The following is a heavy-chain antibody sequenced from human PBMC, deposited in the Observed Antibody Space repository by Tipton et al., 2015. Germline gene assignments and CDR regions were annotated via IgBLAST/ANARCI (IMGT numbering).Heavy chain of an antibody. CDR1: GYSISSGYY. Sequence: GLVKPSETLSLTCDVSGYSISSGYYWSWIRQPPGKGLEWIGSFFHSGNTFHNPSLRSRVIISVDTPKNQFSLTVTSVTAADTAVYYCACHDYDLLTRDYQTVDYWGQGTLVTVSS. CDR2: FFHSGNT. D-gene: IGHD3-9*01. J-gene: IGHJ4*02. CDR3: ACHDYDLLTRDYQTVDY. V-gene: IGHV4-38-2*01.